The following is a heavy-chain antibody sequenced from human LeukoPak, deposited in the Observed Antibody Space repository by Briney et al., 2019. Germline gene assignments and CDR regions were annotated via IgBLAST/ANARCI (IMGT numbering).Heavy chain of an antibody. CDR3: ARGRKAYYYDGSGYP. Sequence: ASVKVSCKASGYTFTSYGISWVRQAPGQGREWRGWINPNSGGTNYAQKFQGRVTMTRDTSISTAYMELSRLRSDDTAVYYCARGRKAYYYDGSGYPWGQGTLVTVSS. V-gene: IGHV1-2*02. D-gene: IGHD3-22*01. J-gene: IGHJ5*02. CDR1: GYTFTSYG. CDR2: INPNSGGT.